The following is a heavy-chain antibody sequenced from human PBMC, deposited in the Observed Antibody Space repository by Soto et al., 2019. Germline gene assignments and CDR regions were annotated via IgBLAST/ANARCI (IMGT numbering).Heavy chain of an antibody. V-gene: IGHV4-31*03. D-gene: IGHD3-22*01. CDR1: GGCISSGGYY. J-gene: IGHJ4*02. Sequence: PSETLSLTCTVSGGCISSGGYYWSWIRQHPGKGLEWIGYIYYSGSTYYNPSLKSRVTISVDTSKNQFSLKLSSVTAADTAVYYCARGLDDSSGYSLDYWGQGTLVTVSS. CDR3: ARGLDDSSGYSLDY. CDR2: IYYSGST.